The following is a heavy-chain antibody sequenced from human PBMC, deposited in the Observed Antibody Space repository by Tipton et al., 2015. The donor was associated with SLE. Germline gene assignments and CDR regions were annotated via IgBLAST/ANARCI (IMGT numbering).Heavy chain of an antibody. CDR1: GGSITSHY. J-gene: IGHJ4*02. CDR3: ARSREGLADH. Sequence: TLSLTCTVSGGSITSHYWSWIRQPPGKGLEWIGYIYYSGSTYHNPSLKSRVTISVDTSKNQFSLRLRFVTAADTAMYYCARSREGLADHWGQGTLVTVSS. V-gene: IGHV4-59*11. CDR2: IYYSGST.